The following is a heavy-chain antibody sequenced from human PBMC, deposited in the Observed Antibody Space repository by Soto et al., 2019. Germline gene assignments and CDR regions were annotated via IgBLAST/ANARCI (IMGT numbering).Heavy chain of an antibody. CDR1: GYTFSNHW. Sequence: GESLKISCQGSGYTFSNHWIGWVRQMPGKGLEWMGIIYPDDSDARYSPSFQGMVTLSVDKSISTAYLQWRSLKASDSAMYYCAAGYTTGLDGFDIWGQAPMVTVSS. CDR3: AAGYTTGLDGFDI. CDR2: IYPDDSDA. D-gene: IGHD2-2*02. V-gene: IGHV5-51*01. J-gene: IGHJ3*02.